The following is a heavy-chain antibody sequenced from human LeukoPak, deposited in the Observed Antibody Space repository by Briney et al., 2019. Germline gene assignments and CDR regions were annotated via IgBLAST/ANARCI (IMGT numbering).Heavy chain of an antibody. V-gene: IGHV1-69*13. J-gene: IGHJ4*02. CDR3: ARHAYYDFWSGAKFDS. Sequence: SVKVSCKASGGTLIDYAISWVRQAPGQGLEWMGGIIPRFGTTNYAQRFQGRVTITADESSSTVYMELNSLRSEDTAVFYCARHAYYDFWSGAKFDSWGQGILVTVSS. CDR1: GGTLIDYA. CDR2: IIPRFGTT. D-gene: IGHD3-3*01.